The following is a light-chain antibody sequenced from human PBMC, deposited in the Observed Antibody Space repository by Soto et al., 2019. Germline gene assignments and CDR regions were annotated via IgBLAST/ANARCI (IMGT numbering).Light chain of an antibody. J-gene: IGKJ1*01. V-gene: IGKV3-15*01. Sequence: EIVXXXXPXXLSVSPGERATLSCRASQSVSSNLAWYQQKPGQAPRLLIYGASTRATGIPARFSGSGSGTEFTLTISSLQSEDFAVYYCQQYNSWPPRTFGQGTKVEIK. CDR1: QSVSSN. CDR2: GAS. CDR3: QQYNSWPPRT.